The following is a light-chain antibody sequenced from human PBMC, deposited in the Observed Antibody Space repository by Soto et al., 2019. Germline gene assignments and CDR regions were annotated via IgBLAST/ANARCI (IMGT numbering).Light chain of an antibody. J-gene: IGKJ1*01. CDR1: QSIRRW. CDR3: QQYNSYYPAT. V-gene: IGKV1-5*01. Sequence: DIQMTQSPSMLSASGGHRVTIGCRASQSIRRWLAWYQQKPGKATKLLIFDASTLESGVPSRFSGRGSETEFTLTISSLQPDDFADYYCQQYNSYYPATFGQGTKVDIK. CDR2: DAS.